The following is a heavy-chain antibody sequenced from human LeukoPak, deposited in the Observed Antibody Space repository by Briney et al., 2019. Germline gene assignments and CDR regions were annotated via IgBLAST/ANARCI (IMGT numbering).Heavy chain of an antibody. CDR2: INPNSGGT. Sequence: ASVKVSCKASGYTFTGYYMHWVRQAPGQGLEWMGWINPNSGGTNYAQKFQGRVTLTRDTSISTAYMELSRLRSDDTAVYYCARDNDLANYDFCYWGQGTLVTVSS. CDR1: GYTFTGYY. V-gene: IGHV1-2*02. CDR3: ARDNDLANYDFCY. D-gene: IGHD3-3*01. J-gene: IGHJ4*02.